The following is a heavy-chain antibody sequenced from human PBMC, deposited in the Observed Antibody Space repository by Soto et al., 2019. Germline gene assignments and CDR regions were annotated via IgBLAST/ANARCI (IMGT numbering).Heavy chain of an antibody. J-gene: IGHJ5*02. CDR3: ARSILTGYYSGLNWFDP. CDR2: IYYSGST. D-gene: IGHD3-9*01. Sequence: PSETLSLTCTLSGGSISSGGYSWSWIRQHPGKCLEWIGYIYYSGSTYYNPSLKSRVTISVDTSKNQFSLKLSSVTAADTAVYYCARSILTGYYSGLNWFDPWAQGTLVTVSS. CDR1: GGSISSGGYS. V-gene: IGHV4-31*03.